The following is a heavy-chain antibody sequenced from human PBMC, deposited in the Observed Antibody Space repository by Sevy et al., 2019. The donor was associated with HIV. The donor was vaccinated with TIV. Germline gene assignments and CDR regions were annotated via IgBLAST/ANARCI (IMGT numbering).Heavy chain of an antibody. Sequence: GESLKISCKGSGYSFTSYWIGWVRQMPGKGLEWMGIIYPGDSDTRCSPSFQGQVTISADKSISTAYLQWSSLKASDTAMYYCARRSRLGELSLWAFDIRGQGTMVTVSS. D-gene: IGHD3-16*02. CDR2: IYPGDSDT. V-gene: IGHV5-51*01. CDR1: GYSFTSYW. J-gene: IGHJ3*02. CDR3: ARRSRLGELSLWAFDI.